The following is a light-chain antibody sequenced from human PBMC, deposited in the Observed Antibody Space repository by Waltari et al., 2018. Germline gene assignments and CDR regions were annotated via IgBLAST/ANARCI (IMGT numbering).Light chain of an antibody. J-gene: IGKJ1*01. CDR3: QQSYSASWT. CDR1: EGISTY. Sequence: DIQMTQSPPSLSASIGDSLTITCRASEGISTYLNWYQQKPGKAPKLLIYSASSLQSGVPSRFSGSGSGTDFTLTIRSLRPEDFATYFCQQSYSASWTFGQGTKVE. CDR2: SAS. V-gene: IGKV1-39*01.